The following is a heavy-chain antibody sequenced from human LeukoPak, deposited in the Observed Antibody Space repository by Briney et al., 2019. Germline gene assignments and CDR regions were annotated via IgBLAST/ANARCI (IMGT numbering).Heavy chain of an antibody. D-gene: IGHD1-7*01. CDR2: INPNSGGT. CDR1: GYTFTGYY. J-gene: IGHJ4*02. Sequence: GASVKVSCKASGYTFTGYYMHWVRQAPGQGLEWMGWINPNSGGTNYAQKFQGRVTMTRDTSISTAYMELSRLRSDDTAVYYCARVGPGGTTSFGYWGQGTLVTVSP. CDR3: ARVGPGGTTSFGY. V-gene: IGHV1-2*02.